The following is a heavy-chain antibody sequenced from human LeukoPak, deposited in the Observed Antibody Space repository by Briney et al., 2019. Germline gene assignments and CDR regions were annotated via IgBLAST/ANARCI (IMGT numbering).Heavy chain of an antibody. CDR1: GFTFRRYG. D-gene: IGHD2-15*01. CDR3: AKLSEYCSGGSCYYDWFDP. V-gene: IGHV3-23*01. CDR2: ISGSGGST. J-gene: IGHJ5*02. Sequence: PGGSLRLSCAASGFTFRRYGMSWVRQAPEKGLEWVSAISGSGGSTYYADSVKGRFTISRDNSKNTLYLQMNSLRAEDAAVYYCAKLSEYCSGGSCYYDWFDPWGQGTLVTVSS.